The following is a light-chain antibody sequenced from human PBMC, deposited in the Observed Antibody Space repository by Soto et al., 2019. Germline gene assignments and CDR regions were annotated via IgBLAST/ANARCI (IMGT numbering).Light chain of an antibody. Sequence: QSVLTQPASVSGSPGQSITISCTGTSNDVWSYNLVSWYQQHPGKAPKLMIYEGSKRPSGVSNRFSGSKSDNTASLTISGLQAEDEADYYCCSYASSSTFVFGGGTKLTVL. CDR2: EGS. CDR3: CSYASSSTFV. CDR1: SNDVWSYNL. J-gene: IGLJ2*01. V-gene: IGLV2-23*03.